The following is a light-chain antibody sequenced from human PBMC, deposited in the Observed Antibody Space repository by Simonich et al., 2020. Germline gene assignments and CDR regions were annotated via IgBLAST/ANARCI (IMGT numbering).Light chain of an antibody. CDR3: QQYYSTPIT. V-gene: IGKV4-1*01. CDR1: QSVLYSSNNKNY. J-gene: IGKJ5*01. CDR2: WAS. Sequence: DIVMTQSPDSLAVSLGERATINCKSSQSVLYSSNNKNYLAWYQQKPGQPPKLIIYWASTRASGVPNRFSGSGSGTDFTLTISSLQAEDVAVYYCQQYYSTPITFGQGTRLEIK.